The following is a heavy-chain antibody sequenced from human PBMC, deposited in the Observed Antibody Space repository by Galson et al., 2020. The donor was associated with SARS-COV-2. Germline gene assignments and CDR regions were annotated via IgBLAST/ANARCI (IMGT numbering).Heavy chain of an antibody. CDR3: AKVKDPNVVGVTPFDY. Sequence: GGSLRLSCAASRFTFSSYAMTWVRQAPGKGLEWVTAISGSGGSTYYADSVKGRFTITRDNSKNTLYMQMNSLRAEDTAVNYCAKVKDPNVVGVTPFDYWGQGTLVTVSS. CDR1: RFTFSSYA. D-gene: IGHD1-26*01. CDR2: ISGSGGST. J-gene: IGHJ4*02. V-gene: IGHV3-23*01.